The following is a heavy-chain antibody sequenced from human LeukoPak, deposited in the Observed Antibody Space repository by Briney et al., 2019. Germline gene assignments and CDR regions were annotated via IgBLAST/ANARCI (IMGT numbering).Heavy chain of an antibody. J-gene: IGHJ5*02. D-gene: IGHD3-22*01. V-gene: IGHV4-34*01. CDR2: INHSGSP. CDR3: ARDSSGYYGARWFDP. CDR1: GGSFSGYY. Sequence: SETLSLTCAVYGGSFSGYYWSWIRQPPGKGLEWIGEINHSGSPNYNPSLKSRVTISVDTSKNQFSLKLSSVTAADTAVYYCARDSSGYYGARWFDPWGQGTLVTVSS.